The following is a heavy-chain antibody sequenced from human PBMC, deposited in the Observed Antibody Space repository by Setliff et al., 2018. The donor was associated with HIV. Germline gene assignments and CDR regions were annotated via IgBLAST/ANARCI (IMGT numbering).Heavy chain of an antibody. CDR2: IHYSGGS. CDR1: GDSISNHY. V-gene: IGHV4-59*11. CDR3: ARAGS. Sequence: SETLSLTCTVSGDSISNHYWNWIRQPPGKGLEWIGNIHYSGGSNYNPSLKSRVTISLDTSKNQFSLNLKSVTAADTAVYYCARAGSWGQGTLVTVSS. J-gene: IGHJ5*02.